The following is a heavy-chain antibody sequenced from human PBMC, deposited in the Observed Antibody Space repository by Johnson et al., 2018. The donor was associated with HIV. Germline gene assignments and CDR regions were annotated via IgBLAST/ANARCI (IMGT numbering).Heavy chain of an antibody. CDR2: IKQDGSEK. CDR3: ARGAYSSSWHASDASDI. V-gene: IGHV3-7*03. Sequence: MQLVESGGGLVQPGGSLRLSCAASGFTFSSYWMSWVRQAPGKGLEWVANIKQDGSEKYYVDSVKGRFTISRDNAKNSLYLQMNSLRAEDTALYYCARGAYSSSWHASDASDIWGQGTMVTVSS. D-gene: IGHD6-13*01. CDR1: GFTFSSYW. J-gene: IGHJ3*02.